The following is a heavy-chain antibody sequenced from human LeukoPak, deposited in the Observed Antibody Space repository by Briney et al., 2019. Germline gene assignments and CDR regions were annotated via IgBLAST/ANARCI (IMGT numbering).Heavy chain of an antibody. CDR3: ARQIGGSWLEFDY. CDR2: MYTSGST. D-gene: IGHD6-13*01. CDR1: GGSISSYY. J-gene: IGHJ4*02. Sequence: SETLSLTCTVSGGSISSYYWSWIRQPPGKGLEFRQPPGKGLEWIGRMYTSGSTNYNPSLKSRVTISIDTSKNQFSLKLTSVTAADTAVYYCARQIGGSWLEFDYWGQGTLVTVSS. V-gene: IGHV4-59*08.